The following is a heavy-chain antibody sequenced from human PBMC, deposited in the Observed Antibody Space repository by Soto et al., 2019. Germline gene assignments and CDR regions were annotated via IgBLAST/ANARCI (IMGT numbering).Heavy chain of an antibody. D-gene: IGHD3-3*01. CDR2: IIPIFGTA. CDR3: ARVPPNYDFWSGPPPGHGMDV. V-gene: IGHV1-69*13. Sequence: SVKVSCKASGGTFSSYAISWVRQAPGQGLEWIGGIIPIFGTANYAQKFQGRVTITADESTSTAYMELSSLRSEDTAVYYCARVPPNYDFWSGPPPGHGMDVWGQGTTVTVSS. J-gene: IGHJ6*02. CDR1: GGTFSSYA.